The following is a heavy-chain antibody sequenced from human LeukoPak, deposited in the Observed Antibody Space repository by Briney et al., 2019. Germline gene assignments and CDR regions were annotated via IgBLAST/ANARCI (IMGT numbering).Heavy chain of an antibody. J-gene: IGHJ5*02. CDR3: ARPYSSGWYTGRFDP. CDR2: IYYSGST. D-gene: IGHD6-19*01. CDR1: GGSVSSGSYY. V-gene: IGHV4-39*01. Sequence: PSETLSLTCTVSGGSVSSGSYYWSWIRQPPGKGLEWIGSIYYSGSTYYNPSLKSRVTISVDTSKNQFSLKLSFATAADTAVYYCARPYSSGWYTGRFDPWGQGTLVTVSS.